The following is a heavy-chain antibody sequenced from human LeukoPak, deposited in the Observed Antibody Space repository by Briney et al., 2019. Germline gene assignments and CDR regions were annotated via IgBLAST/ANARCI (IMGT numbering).Heavy chain of an antibody. J-gene: IGHJ4*02. D-gene: IGHD6-13*01. V-gene: IGHV4-59*01. Sequence: SETLSLTCTVSGGSINSYYWSWIRQPPGKGLEWIGYIYYSGSTNYNPSLKSRVTISVDTSKNQFSLKLSSVTAADTAVYYCASLAAAGTTQTDYWGQGTLVTVSS. CDR1: GGSINSYY. CDR3: ASLAAAGTTQTDY. CDR2: IYYSGST.